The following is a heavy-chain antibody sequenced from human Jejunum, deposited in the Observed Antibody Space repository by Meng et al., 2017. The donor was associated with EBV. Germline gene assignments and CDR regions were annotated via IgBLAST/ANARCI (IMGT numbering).Heavy chain of an antibody. J-gene: IGHJ6*02. D-gene: IGHD3-16*01. V-gene: IGHV1-3*04. CDR3: ARDSGSGYYGMNV. Sequence: QSQLVQAGTEGERPGASVKVSCKASGYTLTKYAVHWMRQAPGHRPEWMGWVNTYTGDAGYSQKFQDRLTIIRDTSASTAFMELTSLTSEDTAVYYCARDSGSGYYGMNVWGQGTAVTVSS. CDR2: VNTYTGDA. CDR1: GYTLTKYA.